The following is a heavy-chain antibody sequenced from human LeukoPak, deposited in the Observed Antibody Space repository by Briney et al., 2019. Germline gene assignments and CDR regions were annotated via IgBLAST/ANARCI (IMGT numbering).Heavy chain of an antibody. D-gene: IGHD5/OR15-5a*01. V-gene: IGHV3-30*03. J-gene: IGHJ4*02. CDR2: VSYDGGSK. CDR1: GFIFSAYG. Sequence: GRSLRLSCAASGFIFSAYGMHWVRQAPGKGLEWVAAVSYDGGSKHYADSVKGRFTISRDKSKNTLYLQMSSLRAEDTAVYYCAVSFDYWGQGTLVTVSS. CDR3: AVSFDY.